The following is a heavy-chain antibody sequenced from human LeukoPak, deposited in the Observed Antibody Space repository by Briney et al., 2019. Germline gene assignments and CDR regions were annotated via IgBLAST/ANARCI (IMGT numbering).Heavy chain of an antibody. CDR3: AKDMATGTTQSGFDY. J-gene: IGHJ4*02. CDR1: GFTFDDYT. Sequence: GGSLRLSCAASGFTFDDYTMHWVRQAPGKGLEWVSLISWDGGSTYYADSVKGRFTISRDNSKNSLYLQMNSPRTEDTALYYCAKDMATGTTQSGFDYWGQGTLVTVSS. D-gene: IGHD1-1*01. V-gene: IGHV3-43*01. CDR2: ISWDGGST.